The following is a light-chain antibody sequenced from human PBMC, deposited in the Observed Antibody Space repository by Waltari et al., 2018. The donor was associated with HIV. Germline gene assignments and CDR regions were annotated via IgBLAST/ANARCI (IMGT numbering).Light chain of an antibody. Sequence: SYELTQPPSLSVSPGPPASITCPGDQLGAKYSFWYQQKSGQSPLLVMSQDNKRPSGIPERFSGSNSGNTATLTISGTQSMDEADYYCQAWDNNLAVFGGGTKLTVL. J-gene: IGLJ3*02. CDR2: QDN. CDR1: QLGAKY. V-gene: IGLV3-1*01. CDR3: QAWDNNLAV.